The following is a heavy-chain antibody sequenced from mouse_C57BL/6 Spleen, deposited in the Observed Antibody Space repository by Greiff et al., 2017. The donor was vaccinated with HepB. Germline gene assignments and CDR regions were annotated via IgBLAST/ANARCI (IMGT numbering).Heavy chain of an antibody. Sequence: EVQLQQSGPELVKPGASVKIPCKASGYTFTDYNMDWVKQSHGKSLEWIGDINPNNGGTIYNQKFKGKATLTVDQSSSTAYLELRSLTSEDTAVYYCARSRAGTKDYWGQGTTLTVSS. D-gene: IGHD4-1*01. J-gene: IGHJ2*01. V-gene: IGHV1-18*01. CDR2: INPNNGGT. CDR1: GYTFTDYN. CDR3: ARSRAGTKDY.